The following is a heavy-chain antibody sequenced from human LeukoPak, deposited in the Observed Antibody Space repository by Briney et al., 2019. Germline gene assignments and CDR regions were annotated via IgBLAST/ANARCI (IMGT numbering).Heavy chain of an antibody. Sequence: ASVKVSCKASGYTFTSYAISWVRQAPGQRLEWMGWISAYNGNTNYAQKLQGRVTMTTDTSTSTAYMELRSLRSDDTAVYYCARSQGTTVVTNWFDPWGQGTLVTVSS. CDR1: GYTFTSYA. CDR2: ISAYNGNT. J-gene: IGHJ5*02. D-gene: IGHD4-23*01. CDR3: ARSQGTTVVTNWFDP. V-gene: IGHV1-18*01.